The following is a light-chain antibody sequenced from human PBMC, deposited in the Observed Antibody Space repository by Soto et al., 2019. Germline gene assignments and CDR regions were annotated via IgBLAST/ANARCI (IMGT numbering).Light chain of an antibody. V-gene: IGLV2-14*03. CDR1: SSDVGGYNY. CDR2: DVS. Sequence: QPVLTQPASVSGSPGQSITISRTGTSSDVGGYNYVSWYQQHPGTAPKLMIHDVSNRPSGVSYRFSGSKSGNTASLTISGLQAEDEADYYCSSYTSDSTYVFGTGTKVTVL. CDR3: SSYTSDSTYV. J-gene: IGLJ1*01.